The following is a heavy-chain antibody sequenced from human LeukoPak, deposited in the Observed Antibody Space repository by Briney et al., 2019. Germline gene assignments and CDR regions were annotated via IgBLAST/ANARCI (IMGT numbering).Heavy chain of an antibody. Sequence: SGTLSLTCAVSGGSISSNNWWGWVRQPPGKGLEWIGEIYHSGSPNYNPSLKSRVTISVDKSRNHFSLNLSSVTAADTAVYYCARAKGPYGMDVWGRGTTVTVSS. CDR1: GGSISSNNW. J-gene: IGHJ6*02. V-gene: IGHV4-4*02. CDR3: ARAKGPYGMDV. CDR2: IYHSGSP.